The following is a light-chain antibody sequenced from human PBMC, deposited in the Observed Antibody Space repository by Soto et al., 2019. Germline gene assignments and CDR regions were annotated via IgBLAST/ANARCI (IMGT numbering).Light chain of an antibody. CDR1: QSVSSN. Sequence: IVMTKSAATLSVSPGERATLSCRASQSVSSNLAWYQQKPGQAPRLLIYGASTRATGIPARFSGSGSGTEFTLTISSLQSEDFAVYYCQQYNNWPRTFGQGTKVDIK. J-gene: IGKJ1*01. CDR2: GAS. V-gene: IGKV3-15*01. CDR3: QQYNNWPRT.